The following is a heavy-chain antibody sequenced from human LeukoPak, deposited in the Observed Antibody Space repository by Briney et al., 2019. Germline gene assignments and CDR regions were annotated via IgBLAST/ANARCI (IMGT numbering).Heavy chain of an antibody. CDR2: INPNSGGT. Sequence: ASVKVSCKTSGYTFTDYFIYWVRQAPGQGLELMGWINPNSGGTNYAQKFQGRVTMTRDTSTSTAYMELSRLRSDDTAVYFCARDRAKYDSTDYFDYWGQGTLVTVSS. D-gene: IGHD3-3*01. CDR3: ARDRAKYDSTDYFDY. J-gene: IGHJ4*02. V-gene: IGHV1-2*02. CDR1: GYTFTDYF.